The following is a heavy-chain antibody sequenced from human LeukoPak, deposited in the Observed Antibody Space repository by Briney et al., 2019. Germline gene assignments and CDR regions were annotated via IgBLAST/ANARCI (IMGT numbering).Heavy chain of an antibody. J-gene: IGHJ4*02. D-gene: IGHD1-26*01. Sequence: TGGSLRLSCAASGFTFSSYSMNWVRQAPGKGLEWVSYIRSSSTTMYYADSVKGRFTISRDNAKNSLYLQMNSLRAEDTAVYYCARGSEWELLSCDYWGQGTLVTVSS. V-gene: IGHV3-48*01. CDR1: GFTFSSYS. CDR2: IRSSSTTM. CDR3: ARGSEWELLSCDY.